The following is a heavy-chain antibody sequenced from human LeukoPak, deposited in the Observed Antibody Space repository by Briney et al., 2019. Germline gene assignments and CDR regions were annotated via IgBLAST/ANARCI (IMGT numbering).Heavy chain of an antibody. CDR1: GFTFSSYS. V-gene: IGHV3-21*01. J-gene: IGHJ6*03. Sequence: GGSLRLSCAAPGFTFSSYSMNWVRQAPGKGLEWVSSISSSSSYIYYADSVKGRFAISSDNATNSQYLQMHSLIAADTVVYYCARDKNWWGMVVVPAAIRPMDVWGKGTTVTVSS. D-gene: IGHD2-2*01. CDR2: ISSSSSYI. CDR3: ARDKNWWGMVVVPAAIRPMDV.